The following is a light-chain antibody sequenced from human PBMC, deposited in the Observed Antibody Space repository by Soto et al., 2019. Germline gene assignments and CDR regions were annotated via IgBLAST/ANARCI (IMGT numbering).Light chain of an antibody. CDR3: QQYDDSMT. Sequence: EIVLTKSPGTLSLSPVERATLSFMASQSISSNYLAWYQQKPGQAPRLLIYGASTRATGIPDRFSGSGSGTDFTLTISRLETEDFAVYHCQQYDDSMTFGQGTKVDIK. V-gene: IGKV3-20*01. J-gene: IGKJ1*01. CDR2: GAS. CDR1: QSISSNY.